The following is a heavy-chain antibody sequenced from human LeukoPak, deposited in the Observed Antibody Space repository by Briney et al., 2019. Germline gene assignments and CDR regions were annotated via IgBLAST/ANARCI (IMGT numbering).Heavy chain of an antibody. V-gene: IGHV1-18*01. CDR2: ISAYNGNT. J-gene: IGHJ5*02. CDR1: GYTFTSYG. CDR3: ARGSGSGSYFPNWFDP. D-gene: IGHD3-10*01. Sequence: ASVKVSCKASGYTFTSYGISWVRQAPGQGLEWMGWISAYNGNTGYAQKLQGRVTMTTDTSTSTAYMELRSLRSDDTAVYYCARGSGSGSYFPNWFDPWGQGTLVTVSS.